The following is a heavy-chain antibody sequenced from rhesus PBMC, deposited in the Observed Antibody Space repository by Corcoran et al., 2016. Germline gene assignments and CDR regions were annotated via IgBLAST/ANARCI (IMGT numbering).Heavy chain of an antibody. CDR3: ARAVTGFDN. V-gene: IGHV4-80*01. D-gene: IGHD4-23*01. J-gene: IGHJ4*01. CDR2: INGKSGTT. CDR1: GASIRCYW. Sequence: QVPLQESGPGLVKPSETLSLTCPVSGASIRCYWWRLIRQSPGTGLEWIGEINGKSGTTNYNPSLKSRVTISADASKNHFSLTLTSVTAADTAVYYCARAVTGFDNWGQGVLVTVSS.